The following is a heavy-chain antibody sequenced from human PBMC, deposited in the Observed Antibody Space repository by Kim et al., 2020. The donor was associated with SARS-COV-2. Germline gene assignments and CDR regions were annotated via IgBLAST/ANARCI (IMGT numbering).Heavy chain of an antibody. V-gene: IGHV4-59*13. J-gene: IGHJ4*02. CDR3: ARGSDYHDSSGFDY. CDR1: GGSISSYY. CDR2: IYYSGST. Sequence: SETLSLTCTVSGGSISSYYWSWIRQPPGKGLEWIGYIYYSGSTNYNPSLKSRVTISVDTSKNQFSLKLSSVTAADTAVYYCARGSDYHDSSGFDYWGEGTLVTVSS. D-gene: IGHD3-22*01.